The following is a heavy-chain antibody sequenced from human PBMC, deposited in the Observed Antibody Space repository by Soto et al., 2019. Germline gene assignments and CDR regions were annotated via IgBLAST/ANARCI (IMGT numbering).Heavy chain of an antibody. V-gene: IGHV3-9*01. J-gene: IGHJ4*02. Sequence: EVQLVESGGGLVQPGRSLRLSCAASGFTFDDYAMHWVRQAPGKGLEWVSGISWNSGSIGYADSVKGRFTISRDNAKNSLYLQMNSLRAEDTALYYCAKEGVTGRETNFDYWGQGTLVTVSS. CDR1: GFTFDDYA. CDR2: ISWNSGSI. CDR3: AKEGVTGRETNFDY. D-gene: IGHD3-10*01.